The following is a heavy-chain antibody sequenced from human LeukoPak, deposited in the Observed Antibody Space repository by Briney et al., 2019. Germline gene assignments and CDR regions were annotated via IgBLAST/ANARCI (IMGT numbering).Heavy chain of an antibody. D-gene: IGHD3-3*01. CDR1: GYTFTSYG. J-gene: IGHJ4*02. Sequence: GASVKVSCKASGYTFTSYGISWVRQAPGQGLEWMGWISAYNGNTNYAQKLQGRVTMTTDTSTSTAYMELRSLRSDDTAVYYCARGNEIITIFGVAPYAHFDYWGQGTLVTVSS. V-gene: IGHV1-18*01. CDR3: ARGNEIITIFGVAPYAHFDY. CDR2: ISAYNGNT.